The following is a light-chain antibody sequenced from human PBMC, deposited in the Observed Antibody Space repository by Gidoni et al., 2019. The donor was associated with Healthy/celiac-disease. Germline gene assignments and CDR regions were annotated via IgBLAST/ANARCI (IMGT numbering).Light chain of an antibody. Sequence: IVLPQSPATLSLSPGERATLSCRASQSVSSYLAWYQQKPGQAPRLLIYDASNRATGIPARFSGSGSGTDFTLTISSREPEDFAVYYCQQRSNWGVTFGGGTKVEIK. V-gene: IGKV3-11*01. CDR3: QQRSNWGVT. CDR2: DAS. J-gene: IGKJ4*01. CDR1: QSVSSY.